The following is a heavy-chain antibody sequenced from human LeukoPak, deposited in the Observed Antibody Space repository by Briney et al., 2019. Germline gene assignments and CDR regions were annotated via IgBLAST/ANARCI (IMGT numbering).Heavy chain of an antibody. CDR1: GFAFSTYA. J-gene: IGHJ4*02. Sequence: GRSLRLSCAASGFAFSTYAMHWVRQAPGKGLEWLAFMSYDGGDKYYAESVKGRFTISRDNSKNTLYLQMNSLRADDTAVYYCARDRPNSYQPGGYWGQGTLVTDSS. CDR3: ARDRPNSYQPGGY. V-gene: IGHV3-30*01. D-gene: IGHD2-2*01. CDR2: MSYDGGDK.